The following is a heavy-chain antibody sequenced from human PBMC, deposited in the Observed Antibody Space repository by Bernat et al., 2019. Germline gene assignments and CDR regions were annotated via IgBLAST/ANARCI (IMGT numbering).Heavy chain of an antibody. Sequence: EVQVVESGGGLVQPGGSLRLSCAGSGFTFRSYWMHWVRQVPGKGLVWVSRINSDGSSTTYADSVKGRFTISRDNAKNTVYLQMNSLRAEDTAVYHCARGTSTSAPYMDVWGKGTTVTVSS. CDR3: ARGTSTSAPYMDV. J-gene: IGHJ6*03. CDR1: GFTFRSYW. V-gene: IGHV3-74*03. CDR2: INSDGSST.